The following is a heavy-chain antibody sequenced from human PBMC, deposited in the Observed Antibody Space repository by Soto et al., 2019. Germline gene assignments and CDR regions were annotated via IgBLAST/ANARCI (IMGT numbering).Heavy chain of an antibody. CDR1: GYTFTSYY. Sequence: ASVKVSCKASGYTFTSYYMHWVRQAPGQGLEWMGWISAYNGNTNYAQKLQGRVTMTTDTSTSTAYMELRSLRSDDTAVYYCATLQSNWFDPWGQGTLVTVSS. J-gene: IGHJ5*02. CDR2: ISAYNGNT. V-gene: IGHV1-18*04. CDR3: ATLQSNWFDP.